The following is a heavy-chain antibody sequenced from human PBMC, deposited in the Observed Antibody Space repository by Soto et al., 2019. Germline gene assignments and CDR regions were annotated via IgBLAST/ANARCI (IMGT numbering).Heavy chain of an antibody. CDR2: IIPILGIA. D-gene: IGHD4-17*01. V-gene: IGHV1-69*02. J-gene: IGHJ3*02. CDR1: GGTFSSYT. CDR3: ARVATVTTDGAFDI. Sequence: QVQLVQSGAEVKKPGSSVKVSCKASGGTFSSYTISWVRQAPGQGLEWMGRIIPILGIANYAQKFQGRVTITADKSTSTAYMELSSLRSEDTAVHYCARVATVTTDGAFDIWGQGTMVTVSS.